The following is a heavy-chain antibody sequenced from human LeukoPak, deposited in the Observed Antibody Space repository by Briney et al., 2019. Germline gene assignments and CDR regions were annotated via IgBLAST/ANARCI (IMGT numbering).Heavy chain of an antibody. V-gene: IGHV4-34*01. CDR1: GGSFSGYY. J-gene: IGHJ4*02. CDR3: ARDGYGGVDS. CDR2: INHSGST. D-gene: IGHD3-10*01. Sequence: SETLCLTCAVYGGSFSGYYWSWIRQPPGKGLEWIGEINHSGSTNYNPSLKSRVTISVDTSKKQFSLKLSSVTAADTAVYYCARDGYGGVDSWGQGTLVTVSS.